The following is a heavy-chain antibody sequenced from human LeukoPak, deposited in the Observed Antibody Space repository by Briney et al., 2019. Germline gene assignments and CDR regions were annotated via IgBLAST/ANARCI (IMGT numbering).Heavy chain of an antibody. CDR1: GCSISSSSYY. V-gene: IGHV4-39*01. Sequence: NPSETLSLTCTVSGCSISSSSYYWGWIGQPPGKGLEWIGSIYYTGSTYYNPALKSRVTISIDTSKNQFSLTLTSVTAADTAVYYCASHRDHSCFDPWGQGTLVTLSS. CDR2: IYYTGST. J-gene: IGHJ5*02. CDR3: ASHRDHSCFDP.